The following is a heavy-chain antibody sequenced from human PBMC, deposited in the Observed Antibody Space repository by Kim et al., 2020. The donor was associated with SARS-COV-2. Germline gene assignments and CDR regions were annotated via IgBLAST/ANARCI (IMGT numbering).Heavy chain of an antibody. Sequence: GGSLRLSCAASGFTFDDYAMHWVRQAPGKGLEWVSLISGDGGSTYYADSVKGRFTISRDNSKNSLYLQMNSLRTKDTALYYCAKDTYYYDSSGETDYWGQGTLVTVSS. CDR3: AKDTYYYDSSGETDY. CDR1: GFTFDDYA. J-gene: IGHJ4*02. D-gene: IGHD3-22*01. V-gene: IGHV3-43*02. CDR2: ISGDGGST.